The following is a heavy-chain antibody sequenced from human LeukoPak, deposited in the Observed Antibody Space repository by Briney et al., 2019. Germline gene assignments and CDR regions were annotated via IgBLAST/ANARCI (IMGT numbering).Heavy chain of an antibody. V-gene: IGHV3-53*01. J-gene: IGHJ3*02. CDR1: GFTVSSNY. CDR3: ARVDYVWGSYRYASGAFDI. CDR2: IYSGGST. Sequence: PGGSLRLSCAASGFTVSSNYMSWVRQAPGKGLEWVSVIYSGGSTYYADSVKGRFTISRDNSKNTLYLQMNSLRAEDTAVYYCARVDYVWGSYRYASGAFDIWGQGTMVTVSS. D-gene: IGHD3-16*02.